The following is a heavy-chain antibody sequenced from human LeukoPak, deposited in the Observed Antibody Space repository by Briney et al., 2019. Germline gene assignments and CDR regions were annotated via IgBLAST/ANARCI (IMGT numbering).Heavy chain of an antibody. CDR2: VHYTGST. CDR1: GGSIGTSSYY. Sequence: SETLSLTYTVSGGSIGTSSYYWGWIRQPPGEGLEWIGTVHYTGSTYYKPSLKSRVTISIDTSRNQFSLNLRSVTAADTAMYHCARLQLWFRSTDYWGQGTLVTVSS. J-gene: IGHJ4*02. D-gene: IGHD5-18*01. V-gene: IGHV4-39*01. CDR3: ARLQLWFRSTDY.